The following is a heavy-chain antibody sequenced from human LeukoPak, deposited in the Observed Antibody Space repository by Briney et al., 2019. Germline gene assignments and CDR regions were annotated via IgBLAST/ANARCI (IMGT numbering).Heavy chain of an antibody. J-gene: IGHJ4*02. D-gene: IGHD6-13*01. Sequence: GGCLRLSRASSEFTFSRYAMHGVRQAPGRGVEYVSAISSNGWSTYYANSVKGRFTISRDNSKNTLYLQMGSLRAEDMAVYYCARARAAAFDYWGQGTLVTVSS. CDR1: EFTFSRYA. V-gene: IGHV3-64*01. CDR3: ARARAAAFDY. CDR2: ISSNGWST.